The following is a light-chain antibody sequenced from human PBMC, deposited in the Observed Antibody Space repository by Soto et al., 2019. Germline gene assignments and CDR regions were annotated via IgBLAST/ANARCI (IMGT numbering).Light chain of an antibody. Sequence: QSVLNQPPSASGTPGQRVTISCSGSSSNIGRNYVYWYQQLPGTAPKLLIYRNNQRPSGVPDRFSGSKSGTSASLAISGLRSEDEADYYCAAWDDSLSGVVFGGGTKLTVL. V-gene: IGLV1-47*01. J-gene: IGLJ2*01. CDR3: AAWDDSLSGVV. CDR1: SSNIGRNY. CDR2: RNN.